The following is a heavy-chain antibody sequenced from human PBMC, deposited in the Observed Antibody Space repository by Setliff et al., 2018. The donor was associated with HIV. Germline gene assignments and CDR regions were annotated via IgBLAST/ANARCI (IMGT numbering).Heavy chain of an antibody. Sequence: SETLSLTCAVYGASFSGYYWSWVRQPPGKGLEWIGEINHSGSTNYNPSLKSRVTISVDTSKNQFSLKLGSVTAADTAVYYCARESPSSSWFYFDFWGQGTLVTVSS. D-gene: IGHD6-13*01. CDR3: ARESPSSSWFYFDF. V-gene: IGHV4-34*01. CDR1: GASFSGYY. CDR2: INHSGST. J-gene: IGHJ4*02.